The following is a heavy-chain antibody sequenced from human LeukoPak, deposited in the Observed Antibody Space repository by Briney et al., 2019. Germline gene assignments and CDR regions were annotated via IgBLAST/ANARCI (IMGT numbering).Heavy chain of an antibody. CDR3: ARGLGPRRRATTSRGDY. CDR2: IYYSGST. D-gene: IGHD1-26*01. V-gene: IGHV4-59*08. CDR1: GGSISSYY. J-gene: IGHJ4*02. Sequence: SETLSLTCTVSGGSISSYYWSWIRQPPGKGLEWIGYIYYSGSTNYNPSLKSRLTITVDTAKNQFSLKLSSVTAEDTAVCYCARGLGPRRRATTSRGDYGGQGTLVTVSS.